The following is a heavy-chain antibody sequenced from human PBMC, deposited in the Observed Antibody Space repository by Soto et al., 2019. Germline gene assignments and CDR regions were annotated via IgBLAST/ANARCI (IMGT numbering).Heavy chain of an antibody. J-gene: IGHJ6*02. CDR2: INPHSGGT. CDR1: GYTFTGYY. D-gene: IGHD2-15*01. CDR3: ARTDSTYYYGMDV. Sequence: QVQLVQSGAEVKKPVASVKVSCKASGYTFTGYYMHWVRQAPGQGLEWMGWINPHSGGTNYAQKFQGWVTMTRDTSISTGYMELSRLRSDDTAVYYFARTDSTYYYGMDVWGQGTTVTVSS. V-gene: IGHV1-2*04.